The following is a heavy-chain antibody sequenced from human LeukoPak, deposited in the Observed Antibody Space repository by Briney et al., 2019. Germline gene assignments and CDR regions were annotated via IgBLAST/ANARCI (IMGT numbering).Heavy chain of an antibody. J-gene: IGHJ4*02. CDR3: ARGVLMVDY. Sequence: SETLSLTCAVYGGSFSGYYWSWIRQPPGKGLEWIGYIYYSGSTNYNPSLKSRVTISVDTSKNQFSLKLSSVTAADTAVYYCARGVLMVDYWGQGTLVTVSS. V-gene: IGHV4-59*01. CDR1: GGSFSGYY. D-gene: IGHD2-8*01. CDR2: IYYSGST.